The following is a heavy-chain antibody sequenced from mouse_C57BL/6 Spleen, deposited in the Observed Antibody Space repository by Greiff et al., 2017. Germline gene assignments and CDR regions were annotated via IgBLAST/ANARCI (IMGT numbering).Heavy chain of an antibody. Sequence: EVQLQESGPGLVKPSQSLSLTCSVTGYSITSGYYWNWIRQFPGNKLEWMGYISYDGSNNYNPSLKNRISITRDTSKNQFFLKLNSVTTEDTATYYCARDSITTVDYYFDYWGQGTTLTVSS. D-gene: IGHD1-1*01. CDR3: ARDSITTVDYYFDY. J-gene: IGHJ2*01. V-gene: IGHV3-6*01. CDR1: GYSITSGYY. CDR2: ISYDGSN.